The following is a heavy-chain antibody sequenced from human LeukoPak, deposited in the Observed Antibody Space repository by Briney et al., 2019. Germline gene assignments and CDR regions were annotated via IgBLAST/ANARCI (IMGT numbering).Heavy chain of an antibody. J-gene: IGHJ4*02. Sequence: GGSLRLSCAASGFTFSSYSMNWVRQAPGKGLEWVSYISSSSSTIYYADSVKGRFTISRDNAKNSLYLQMNSLRAEDTAVYYCAKRWSGLCSNWGQGTLVTVSS. CDR1: GFTFSSYS. D-gene: IGHD3/OR15-3a*01. CDR3: AKRWSGLCSN. V-gene: IGHV3-48*01. CDR2: ISSSSSTI.